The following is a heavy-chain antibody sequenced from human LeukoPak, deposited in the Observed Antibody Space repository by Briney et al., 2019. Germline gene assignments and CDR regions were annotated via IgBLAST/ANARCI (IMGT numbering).Heavy chain of an antibody. CDR2: IYYSGST. J-gene: IGHJ4*02. CDR3: ARWTGSYASGFDY. D-gene: IGHD1-26*01. V-gene: IGHV4-59*01. CDR1: GGSISSYY. Sequence: SETLSLTCTVSGGSISSYYWSWVRQPPGKGLEWIGYIYYSGSTNYNPSLKSRVTISVDTSKNQFSLKLSSVTAADTAVYYYARWTGSYASGFDYWGQGTLVTVSS.